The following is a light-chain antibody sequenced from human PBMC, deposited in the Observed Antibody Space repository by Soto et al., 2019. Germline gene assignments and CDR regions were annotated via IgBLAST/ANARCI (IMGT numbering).Light chain of an antibody. CDR3: SSYTSSSTRV. J-gene: IGLJ2*01. V-gene: IGLV2-14*03. Sequence: QSALTQPASVSGSPGQSITISCTGTSSDVGGYNYVSWYQHHPGKAPKLMIYDVSNRPSGVSNRFSGSKSGNTASLTISGLQAEDEADHYCSSYTSSSTRVFGGGTKLTVL. CDR1: SSDVGGYNY. CDR2: DVS.